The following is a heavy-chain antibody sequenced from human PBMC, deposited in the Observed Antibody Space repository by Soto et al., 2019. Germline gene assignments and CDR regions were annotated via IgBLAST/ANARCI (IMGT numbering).Heavy chain of an antibody. CDR1: GGTFSSYT. J-gene: IGHJ4*02. D-gene: IGHD3-3*01. V-gene: IGHV1-69*02. Sequence: QVQLVQSGAEVKKPGSSVKVSCKASGGTFSSYTISWVRQAPGQGLEWMGRIIPILGIANYAQKFQCRVTITADKSTSTAYMELSSLRSEDTAVYYCARSGLRFQYYFDYWGQGTLVTVSS. CDR3: ARSGLRFQYYFDY. CDR2: IIPILGIA.